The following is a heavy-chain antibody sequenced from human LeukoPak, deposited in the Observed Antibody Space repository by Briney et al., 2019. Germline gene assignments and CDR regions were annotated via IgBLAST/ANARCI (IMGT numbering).Heavy chain of an antibody. D-gene: IGHD3-10*01. CDR2: INPSGGST. Sequence: ASVKVSCKASGYTFTSYYMHWVRQAPGQGLEWMGIINPSGGSTSYAQRFQGRVTMTRDTSTTTVYMELSSLRSKDTSVYYCARDPRGAHRDNWFDPWGQGTLVTVSS. V-gene: IGHV1-46*01. CDR1: GYTFTSYY. J-gene: IGHJ5*02. CDR3: ARDPRGAHRDNWFDP.